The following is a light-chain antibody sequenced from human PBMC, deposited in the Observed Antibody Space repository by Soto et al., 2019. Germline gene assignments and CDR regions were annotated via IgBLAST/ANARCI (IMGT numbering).Light chain of an antibody. Sequence: QSVLTQPPSVSAAPGQTVTISCSGSSSNIGESFVSWYQQLPGTAPKLLIYDSNKRPSGIPDRFSGSQSGTSATLAITGLQTGDDADYYCGPCDSGLNAGVFGGGTKLTVL. CDR1: SSNIGESF. CDR3: GPCDSGLNAGV. CDR2: DSN. V-gene: IGLV1-51*01. J-gene: IGLJ2*01.